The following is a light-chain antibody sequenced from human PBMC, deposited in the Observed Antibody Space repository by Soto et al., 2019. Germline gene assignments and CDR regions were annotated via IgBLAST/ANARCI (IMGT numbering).Light chain of an antibody. CDR1: QSVTNSY. CDR2: AAS. J-gene: IGKJ2*01. V-gene: IGKV3-20*01. CDR3: QQYVAPPPYT. Sequence: EIVLTQSPSTLSLSPGERATLSCRASQSVTNSYLAWYQQKPGQAPRLLIYAASSRATGIPDRFAGSVSGTDFTLTISRLEPEDFAVYYCQQYVAPPPYTFGQGTRLEIK.